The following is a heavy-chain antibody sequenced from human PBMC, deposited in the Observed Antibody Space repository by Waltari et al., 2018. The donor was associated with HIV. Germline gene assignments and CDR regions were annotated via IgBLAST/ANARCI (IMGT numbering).Heavy chain of an antibody. CDR3: AISSTSLYYYGMDV. Sequence: QVQLVQSGAEVKKPGASVKVSCKASGYTFSTYATHWVRQAPGQRLEWMGWINAGKGNTKYSQKFQGRVTITRDTSASTAYMDLSSLRSEDTAVFYCAISSTSLYYYGMDVWGQGTTVTVSS. D-gene: IGHD2-2*01. V-gene: IGHV1-3*01. CDR1: GYTFSTYA. CDR2: INAGKGNT. J-gene: IGHJ6*02.